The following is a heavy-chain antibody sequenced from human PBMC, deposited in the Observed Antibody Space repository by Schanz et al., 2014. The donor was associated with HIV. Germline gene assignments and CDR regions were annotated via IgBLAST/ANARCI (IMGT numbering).Heavy chain of an antibody. CDR2: IKQDESEK. V-gene: IGHV3-7*01. Sequence: EALLLESGGGLVQPGGSLRLSCVASGFSFSNFWVTWVRQAPGKRLEWVANIKQDESEKYYADSVKGRFTISRDNAKNSLYLQMNSLRAEDTAVYYCVLPSAKIVGGLGEHYFDHWGQGTLVTVSS. J-gene: IGHJ4*02. CDR3: VLPSAKIVGGLGEHYFDH. D-gene: IGHD1-26*01. CDR1: GFSFSNFW.